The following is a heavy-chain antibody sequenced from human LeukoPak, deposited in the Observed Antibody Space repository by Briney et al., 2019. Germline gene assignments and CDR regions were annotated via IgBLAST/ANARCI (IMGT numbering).Heavy chain of an antibody. CDR1: GGSISSGSYY. V-gene: IGHV4-61*02. Sequence: SETLSLTCTVSGGSISSGSYYWSWIRQPAGKGLEWIGRIYTGGSTNYNPSLKSRVTISVDTSKNQFSLKLSSVTAADTAVCYCASMYSSGWRNYFDYWGQGTLVTVSS. D-gene: IGHD6-19*01. J-gene: IGHJ4*02. CDR2: IYTGGST. CDR3: ASMYSSGWRNYFDY.